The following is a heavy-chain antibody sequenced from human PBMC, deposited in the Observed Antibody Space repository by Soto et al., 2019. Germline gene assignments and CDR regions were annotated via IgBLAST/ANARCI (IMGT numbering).Heavy chain of an antibody. V-gene: IGHV4-31*03. J-gene: IGHJ6*02. Sequence: NPSETLSLTCTVSGGSISSGGYYWSWIRQHPGKGLEWIGYIYYSGSTYYNPSLKSRVTISVDTSKNQFSLKLSSVTAADTAVYYCARVGGQGYFDWFHPPDYYYYGMDVWGQGTTVTVSS. CDR2: IYYSGST. CDR3: ARVGGQGYFDWFHPPDYYYYGMDV. D-gene: IGHD3-9*01. CDR1: GGSISSGGYY.